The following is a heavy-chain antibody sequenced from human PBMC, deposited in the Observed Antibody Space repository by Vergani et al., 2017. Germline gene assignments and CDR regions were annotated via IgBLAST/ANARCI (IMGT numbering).Heavy chain of an antibody. J-gene: IGHJ4*02. Sequence: EVQLVESGGGLVKPGGSLRLSCAASGFTFSTYNMNWVRQAPGKGLEWVSSISSTNSIYYVDSVKGRFTISRDNTKNSLYLQMNSLRAEDTAVYYCARGADGIVMAPDYWGQGTLVTVSS. CDR1: GFTFSTYN. CDR3: ARGADGIVMAPDY. CDR2: ISSTNSI. V-gene: IGHV3-21*01. D-gene: IGHD3-16*01.